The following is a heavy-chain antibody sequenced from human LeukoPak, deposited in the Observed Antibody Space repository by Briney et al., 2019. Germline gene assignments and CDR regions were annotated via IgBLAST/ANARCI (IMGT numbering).Heavy chain of an antibody. CDR3: ARTHGYSYGYFDY. CDR2: FYYSGST. CDR1: DGSISSSSYY. J-gene: IGHJ4*02. D-gene: IGHD5-18*01. V-gene: IGHV4-39*01. Sequence: PSETLSLTCTVSDGSISSSSYYWAWIRQPPGKGPEWIGSFYYSGSTYHNPSLKSRVTISGDTSKNQFSLKGSSVTAADTAVYYCARTHGYSYGYFDYWGQGTLVTVSS.